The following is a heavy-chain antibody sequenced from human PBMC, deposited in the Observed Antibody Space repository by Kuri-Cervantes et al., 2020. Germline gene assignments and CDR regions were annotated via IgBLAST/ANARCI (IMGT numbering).Heavy chain of an antibody. CDR2: VSGSGDST. Sequence: GGSLRLSCTASGFSFSRYSMNWVRQAPGKGLEWVSAVSGSGDSTYYADSVKGRFTISRDNSKNTLYLQMNSLRAEDTAVYYCAKDVRGGSIGYKGYWGQGTLVTVSS. CDR1: GFSFSRYS. D-gene: IGHD3-22*01. CDR3: AKDVRGGSIGYKGY. J-gene: IGHJ4*02. V-gene: IGHV3-23*01.